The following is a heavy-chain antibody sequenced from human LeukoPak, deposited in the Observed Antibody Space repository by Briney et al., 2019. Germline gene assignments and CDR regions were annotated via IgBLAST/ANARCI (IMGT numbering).Heavy chain of an antibody. CDR3: ATLGFCTSTSCSFVN. CDR2: ISDNIENT. V-gene: IGHV3-23*01. J-gene: IGHJ4*02. D-gene: IGHD2-2*03. Sequence: GGSLRLSCAATGFPFSSYVMGWVRQAPGKGLEWVSVISDNIENTYYADSVKGRFTISRDNSKNTLYLQMNSLGAEGTAIYYCATLGFCTSTSCSFVNWGQGTLVTVSS. CDR1: GFPFSSYV.